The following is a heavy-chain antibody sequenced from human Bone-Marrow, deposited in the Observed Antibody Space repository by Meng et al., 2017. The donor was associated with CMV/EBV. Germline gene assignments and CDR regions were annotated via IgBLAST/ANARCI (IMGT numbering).Heavy chain of an antibody. CDR1: GYTFTGYY. J-gene: IGHJ5*02. Sequence: ASVKVSCKASGYTFTGYYVHWVRQAPGQGLEWMGWINPNSGGTNYAQKFQGRVTMTRDTSISTAYMELRRLRSDDTAVYYCARDRDPLVAVRLGWFDPWGQGTLVTVSS. V-gene: IGHV1-2*02. D-gene: IGHD2-15*01. CDR2: INPNSGGT. CDR3: ARDRDPLVAVRLGWFDP.